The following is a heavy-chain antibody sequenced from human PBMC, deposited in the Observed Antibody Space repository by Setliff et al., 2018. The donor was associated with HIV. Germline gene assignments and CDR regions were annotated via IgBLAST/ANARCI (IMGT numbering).Heavy chain of an antibody. D-gene: IGHD6-6*01. CDR2: INSRGDSD. V-gene: IGHV3-48*03. CDR1: GFTFRSYE. Sequence: GGSLRLSCAVSGFTFRSYEMSWVRQAPGKGLEWISYINSRGDSDHYADSVKGRFTISRDNAKNSLYLQMNSLRAEDTAIYYCARGGPYSSSSDTYDFWGQGTLVTVSS. CDR3: ARGGPYSSSSDTYDF. J-gene: IGHJ4*02.